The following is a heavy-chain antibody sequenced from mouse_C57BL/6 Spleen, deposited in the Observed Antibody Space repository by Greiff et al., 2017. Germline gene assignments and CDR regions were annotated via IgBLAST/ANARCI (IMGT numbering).Heavy chain of an antibody. CDR1: GYTFTDYY. CDR3: ARPGGSPSWFAY. V-gene: IGHV1-26*01. CDR2: INPSNGGT. D-gene: IGHD1-1*02. Sequence: EVQLQQSGPELVKPGASVKISCKASGYTFTDYYMNWVKQSHGKSLEWIGDINPSNGGTNYNEKFKSKATLTVDKSSSTAYMQLSSLTSEDSAVYYCARPGGSPSWFAYWGQGTLVTVSA. J-gene: IGHJ3*01.